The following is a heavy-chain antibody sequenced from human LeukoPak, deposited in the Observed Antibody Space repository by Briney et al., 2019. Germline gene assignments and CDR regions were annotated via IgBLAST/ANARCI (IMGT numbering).Heavy chain of an antibody. J-gene: IGHJ4*02. CDR2: ISGSGAKT. CDR3: ATGGSMAHEGTHY. V-gene: IGHV3-23*01. Sequence: GGSLRLSCEASGFTFRSYAMTWVRQAPGKGLEWVSAISGSGAKTYYADSVKGRFTISRDNSKDTLYLQMNYLRADDTAVYYCATGGSMAHEGTHYWGQGTLVTVSS. CDR1: GFTFRSYA. D-gene: IGHD2/OR15-2a*01.